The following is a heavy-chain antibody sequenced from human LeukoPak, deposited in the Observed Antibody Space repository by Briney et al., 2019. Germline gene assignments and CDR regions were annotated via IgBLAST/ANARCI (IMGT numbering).Heavy chain of an antibody. V-gene: IGHV3-30-3*01. CDR2: ISYDGSNK. Sequence: PGRSLRLSCAASGFTFSSYAMHWVRQAPGKGLEWVAVISYDGSNKYYADSVKGRFTISRDNSKNTLYLQMNSLRAEDTAVYYCAASYDSSGSPVYYGMDVWGQGTTVTVSS. CDR1: GFTFSSYA. D-gene: IGHD3-22*01. CDR3: AASYDSSGSPVYYGMDV. J-gene: IGHJ6*02.